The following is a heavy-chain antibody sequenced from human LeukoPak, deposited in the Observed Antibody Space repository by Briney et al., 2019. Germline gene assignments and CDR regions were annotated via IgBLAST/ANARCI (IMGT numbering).Heavy chain of an antibody. V-gene: IGHV1-69*05. CDR2: IFPIFATP. J-gene: IGHJ4*02. CDR3: AIGPEYSSGWYYFDY. CDR1: GGTFSRYT. Sequence: SVKVSCKASGGTFSRYTMSWVRQAPGQGLEYMGGIFPIFATPNYAQQFQGRVTITTDESTSTTYMQLSSLTSEDTAVYYCAIGPEYSSGWYYFDYWGQGALVTVSS. D-gene: IGHD6-19*01.